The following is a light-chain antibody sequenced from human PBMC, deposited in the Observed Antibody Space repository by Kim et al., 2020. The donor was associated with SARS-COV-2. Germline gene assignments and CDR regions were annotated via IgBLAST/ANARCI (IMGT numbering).Light chain of an antibody. CDR1: SSDVGGYNY. CDR2: DVT. CDR3: SSYTSSTTYV. Sequence: GQYIAISCTGTSSDVGGYNYVSWYQQHPGKAPKVMIYDVTNRPSGVSNRFSGSKSGNTASLTISGLQAEDEADYYCSSYTSSTTYVFGTGTKVTVL. V-gene: IGLV2-14*03. J-gene: IGLJ1*01.